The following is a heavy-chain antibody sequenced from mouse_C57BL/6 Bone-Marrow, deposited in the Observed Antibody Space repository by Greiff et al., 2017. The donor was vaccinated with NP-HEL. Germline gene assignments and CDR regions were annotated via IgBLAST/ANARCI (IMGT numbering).Heavy chain of an antibody. Sequence: QVQLQQSGAELVRPGTSVKVSCKASGYAFTNYLIEWVKQRPGQGLEWIGVINPGSGGTNYNEKFKGKATLTADKSSSTAYMQLSSLTSEDSAVYFCARWDYCYGSSFAYRGRGTLVTVSA. CDR1: GYAFTNYL. CDR2: INPGSGGT. J-gene: IGHJ3*01. V-gene: IGHV1-54*01. D-gene: IGHD1-1*01. CDR3: ARWDYCYGSSFAY.